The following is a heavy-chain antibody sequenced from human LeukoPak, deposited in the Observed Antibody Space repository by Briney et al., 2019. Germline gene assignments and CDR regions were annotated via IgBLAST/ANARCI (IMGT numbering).Heavy chain of an antibody. CDR1: GGAISSYC. Sequence: TSETLTLTCTVSGGAISSYCWSWIRQPPGKGLEWIGYISYTGSTNYNPSLKSRVTISGDSSKNQFSLHLSSVTAADTAVYYCARDATTTYGFDIWGQGTMVTVSS. V-gene: IGHV4-59*01. CDR3: ARDATTTYGFDI. D-gene: IGHD1-7*01. CDR2: ISYTGST. J-gene: IGHJ3*02.